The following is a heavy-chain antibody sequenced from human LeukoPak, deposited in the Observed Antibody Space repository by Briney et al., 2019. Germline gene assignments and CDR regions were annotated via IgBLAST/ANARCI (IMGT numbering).Heavy chain of an antibody. CDR2: IDKKDKGYATAT. J-gene: IGHJ5*02. D-gene: IGHD1-26*01. Sequence: GGSLKLSCAASGFTFSGSAIHWVRQSSGKGLELVGQIDKKDKGYATATAYAASLKGRFTISRDDWINTAYLQMKSLKTEDTALYYCTRDSGTYNWFDPWGQGTLVTVSS. CDR1: GFTFSGSA. CDR3: TRDSGTYNWFDP. V-gene: IGHV3-73*01.